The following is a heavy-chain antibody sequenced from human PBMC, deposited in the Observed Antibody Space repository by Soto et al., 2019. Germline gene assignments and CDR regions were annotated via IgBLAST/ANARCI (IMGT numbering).Heavy chain of an antibody. CDR3: ARDLKEDIVVVVAAADAFDI. Sequence: GVSLRLCCAASGGTFISYSVSWVSQATGKGLEWVSSISSSSSYIYYADSVKGRFTISRDNAKNSLYLQMNSLRAEDTAVYYCARDLKEDIVVVVAAADAFDIWGQGTMVTVSS. CDR1: GGTFISYS. V-gene: IGHV3-21*01. D-gene: IGHD2-15*01. CDR2: ISSSSSYI. J-gene: IGHJ3*02.